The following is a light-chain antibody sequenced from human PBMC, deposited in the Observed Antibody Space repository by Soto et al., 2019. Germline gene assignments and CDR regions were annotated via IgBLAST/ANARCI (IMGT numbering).Light chain of an antibody. CDR1: QSVRSS. J-gene: IGKJ3*01. CDR3: QQRSNWPPEVT. CDR2: DAS. Sequence: EIVLTQSPDTLSLSPGERATLSCRASQSVRSSLAWYQQKPGQAPRLLIYDASNRATGIPARFSGSGSRTDFTLTISSLEPEDFAVYYCQQRSNWPPEVTFGPGTKVYIK. V-gene: IGKV3-11*01.